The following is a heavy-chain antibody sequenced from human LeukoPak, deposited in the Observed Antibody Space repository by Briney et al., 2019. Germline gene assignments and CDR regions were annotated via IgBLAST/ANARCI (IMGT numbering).Heavy chain of an antibody. J-gene: IGHJ4*02. Sequence: ASVKLSCKASAGTFSSYTISWVRHPPGQGLELMGGIIPIFGTANYAQKFQGRVTITTDESTSTAYMELSSLRSEDTAVYYCARPGSGYYYGPFDYWGQGTLVTVSS. CDR3: ARPGSGYYYGPFDY. CDR2: IIPIFGTA. CDR1: AGTFSSYT. V-gene: IGHV1-69*05. D-gene: IGHD3-22*01.